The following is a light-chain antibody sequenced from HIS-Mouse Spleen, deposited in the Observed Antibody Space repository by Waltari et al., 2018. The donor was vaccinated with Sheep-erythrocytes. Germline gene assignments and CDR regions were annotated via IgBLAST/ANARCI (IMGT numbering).Light chain of an antibody. CDR2: EVS. CDR3: SSYAGSNNWV. J-gene: IGLJ3*02. Sequence: QSALTQPPSASGSPGQSVTISCTGTSSYVGGYNNVSRYQQHPGKAPKLIIYEVSKRPSGVPDRFSGSKSGNTASLTVSGLQAEDEADYYCSSYAGSNNWVFGGGTKLTVL. V-gene: IGLV2-8*01. CDR1: SSYVGGYNN.